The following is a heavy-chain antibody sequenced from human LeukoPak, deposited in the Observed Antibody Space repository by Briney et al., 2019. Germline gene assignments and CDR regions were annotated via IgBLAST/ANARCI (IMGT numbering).Heavy chain of an antibody. CDR2: ISSGSSLI. V-gene: IGHV3-48*01. CDR1: GSTLRSYS. J-gene: IGHJ4*02. CDR3: APTYYYESSGHQ. D-gene: IGHD3-22*01. Sequence: GGSLRLSCVASGSTLRSYSMNWVRQAPGKGLEWVSYISSGSSLIHYADSVKGRFTISRDNAKNSLYLQMNNLRVEDTAVYYCAPTYYYESSGHQGGQGTLVTVSA.